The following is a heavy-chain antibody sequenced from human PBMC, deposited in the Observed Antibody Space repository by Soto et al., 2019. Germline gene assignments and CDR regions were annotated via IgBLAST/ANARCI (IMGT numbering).Heavy chain of an antibody. Sequence: QVQPQESGPGLVKPSQTLSLTCTVSGGSISSGGYYWSWIRQHPGKGLEWIGYIYYSGSTYYNPSLKSRVTISVDTSKNQFSLKLSSVTAADTAVYYCARDDTLDSSSTHYGMDVWGQGTTVTVSS. CDR2: IYYSGST. CDR1: GGSISSGGYY. CDR3: ARDDTLDSSSTHYGMDV. V-gene: IGHV4-31*03. D-gene: IGHD6-6*01. J-gene: IGHJ6*02.